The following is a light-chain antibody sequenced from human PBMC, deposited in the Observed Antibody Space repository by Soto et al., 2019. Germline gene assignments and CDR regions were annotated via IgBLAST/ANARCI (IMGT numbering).Light chain of an antibody. Sequence: QSVLTQPPSVSGAPGQRVTISCTGSSSNIGAGYDVHWYQQLPGTAPKLLIYGNSNRPSGVPDRFSGSKSGTSASLAITGHPAEDEAEYYCKSYDSSLSGVVFGGGTKLTVL. J-gene: IGLJ2*01. CDR1: SSNIGAGYD. V-gene: IGLV1-40*01. CDR2: GNS. CDR3: KSYDSSLSGVV.